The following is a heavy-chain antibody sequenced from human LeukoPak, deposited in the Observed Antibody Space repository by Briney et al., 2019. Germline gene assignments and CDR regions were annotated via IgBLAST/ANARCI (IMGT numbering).Heavy chain of an antibody. V-gene: IGHV3-20*04. CDR3: ARGATDTTRWFDP. CDR1: GFTFSTYG. D-gene: IGHD1-7*01. J-gene: IGHJ5*02. Sequence: PGGSLRLSCAASGFTFSTYGMSWVRQAPGKGLEWVSGINWNGGRTGYADSVKGRFTISRDNAKNSLYLQMNGLRAEDTAAYYCARGATDTTRWFDPWGQGTLVTVSS. CDR2: INWNGGRT.